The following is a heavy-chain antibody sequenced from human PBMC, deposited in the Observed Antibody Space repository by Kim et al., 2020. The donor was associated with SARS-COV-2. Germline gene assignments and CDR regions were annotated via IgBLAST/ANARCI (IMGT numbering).Heavy chain of an antibody. V-gene: IGHV3-53*04. CDR2: GST. CDR3: ARDLAAFDI. Sequence: GSTYYADSVKGRFTISRHNSKNTLYLQMNSLRAEDTAVYYCARDLAAFDIWGQGTMVTVSS. J-gene: IGHJ3*02.